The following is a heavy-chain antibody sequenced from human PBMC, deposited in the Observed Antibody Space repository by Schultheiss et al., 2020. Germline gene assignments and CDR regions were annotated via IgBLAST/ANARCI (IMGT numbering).Heavy chain of an antibody. Sequence: SETLSLTCTVYGGSFSGYSWTWIRQPPGKGLEWIGYIYYSGSTYYNPSLKSRVTISVDKSKNQFSLKLSSVTAADTAVYYCARVRGTMVQGVRHYYYGMDVWGQGTTVTVSS. CDR2: IYYSGST. J-gene: IGHJ6*02. D-gene: IGHD3-10*01. CDR1: GGSFSGYS. CDR3: ARVRGTMVQGVRHYYYGMDV. V-gene: IGHV4-34*01.